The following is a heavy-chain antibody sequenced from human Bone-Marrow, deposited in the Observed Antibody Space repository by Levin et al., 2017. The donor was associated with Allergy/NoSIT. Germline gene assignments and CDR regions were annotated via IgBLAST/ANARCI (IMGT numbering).Heavy chain of an antibody. CDR2: IDGSGGSA. Sequence: GGSLRLSCAASGFTFSSYMMNWVRQAPGRGLEWVSAIDGSGGSANYADSVKGRFTISRDNSRNMLYLQMNSLRAEDTAVYYCAKDGIDWGSHFDGWGRGTLVTVSS. CDR1: GFTFSSYM. CDR3: AKDGIDWGSHFDG. J-gene: IGHJ2*01. D-gene: IGHD3-16*01. V-gene: IGHV3-23*01.